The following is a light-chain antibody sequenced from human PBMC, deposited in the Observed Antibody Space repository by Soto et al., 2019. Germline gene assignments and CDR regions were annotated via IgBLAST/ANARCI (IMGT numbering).Light chain of an antibody. J-gene: IGKJ3*01. V-gene: IGKV3-20*01. Sequence: EIVLTQSPGTLSLSPGERATLSCRASQSVSTNSLVWYQQKPGQAPRLLIYAASSRATGIPDRFSGSGSGTDSTLTISSLEPEDFAVYYCQQDQYGASPLFTFGPGTKVDIK. CDR1: QSVSTNS. CDR2: AAS. CDR3: QQDQYGASPLFT.